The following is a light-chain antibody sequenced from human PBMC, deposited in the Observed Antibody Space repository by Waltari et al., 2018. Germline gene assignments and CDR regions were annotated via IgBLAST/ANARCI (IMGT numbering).Light chain of an antibody. Sequence: QSVLTQPPSVSGAPGQRVTIPSTGSRSNIGAGYAVTSYQQFPGTAPQLLIYGNDNRPSGVPDRFSGSKSGTSASLAITGLQAEDEADYYCQSYDISLSGYVVFGGGTKLTVL. J-gene: IGLJ2*01. V-gene: IGLV1-40*01. CDR2: GND. CDR3: QSYDISLSGYVV. CDR1: RSNIGAGYA.